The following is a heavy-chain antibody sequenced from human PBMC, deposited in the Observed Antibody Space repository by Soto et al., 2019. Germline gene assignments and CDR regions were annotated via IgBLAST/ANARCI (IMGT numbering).Heavy chain of an antibody. Sequence: EVQLVESGGGLVQPGGSLRLSCAASGFTVSSNYMSWVRQAPGKGMEWVSVIYSGGSTYYADSVKGRFTISRDNSKNTLHLQMNSLRAEDTAVYYCARNFGEYYGDSYGMEVWGQGTTVTVSS. J-gene: IGHJ6*02. V-gene: IGHV3-66*01. CDR2: IYSGGST. CDR3: ARNFGEYYGDSYGMEV. CDR1: GFTVSSNY. D-gene: IGHD4-17*01.